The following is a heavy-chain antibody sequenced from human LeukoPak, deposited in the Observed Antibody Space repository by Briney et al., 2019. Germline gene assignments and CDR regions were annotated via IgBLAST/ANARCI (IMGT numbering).Heavy chain of an antibody. CDR3: ARDLEIDNWNNYFFYGMDV. V-gene: IGHV1-18*01. CDR2: INTYNGDT. J-gene: IGHJ6*02. D-gene: IGHD1/OR15-1a*01. Sequence: GASVKVSCKASGYTFTSYGISWVRQAPGQGLECMGWINTYNGDTKSIENLQGRVTMTTDTSTSTAYMELRSLRSDDTAVYYCARDLEIDNWNNYFFYGMDVWGQGATVTVSS. CDR1: GYTFTSYG.